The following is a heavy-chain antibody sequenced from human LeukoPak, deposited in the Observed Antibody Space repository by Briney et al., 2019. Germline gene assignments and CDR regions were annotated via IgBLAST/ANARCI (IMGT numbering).Heavy chain of an antibody. CDR3: ARTPRRVDDYGHT. D-gene: IGHD4-17*01. CDR2: MNPNSGNT. CDR1: GYTFTSYD. Sequence: ASVKVSCKASGYTFTSYDINWVRQATGQGLEWMGWMNPNSGNTGYAQQFQGRVTMTRNTSISTAYIVLSSLRSEDRVVYYCARTPRRVDDYGHTWGPGTLVTVSS. V-gene: IGHV1-8*01. J-gene: IGHJ4*02.